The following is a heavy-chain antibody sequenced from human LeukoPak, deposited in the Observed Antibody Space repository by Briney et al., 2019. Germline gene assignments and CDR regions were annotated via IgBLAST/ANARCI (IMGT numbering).Heavy chain of an antibody. D-gene: IGHD2-2*01. J-gene: IGHJ6*03. V-gene: IGHV4-59*01. CDR1: GGSISSYY. Sequence: PSETLSLTCTVSGGSISSYYWSWIRQPPGKGLEWIGYIYNSVSTNYNPSLKSRVTISVDTSKNQFSLWLSSVTAADTAVYYCARADLGYCNRYSCPEDYYYYDMDVWGKGTTVTVSS. CDR2: IYNSVST. CDR3: ARADLGYCNRYSCPEDYYYYDMDV.